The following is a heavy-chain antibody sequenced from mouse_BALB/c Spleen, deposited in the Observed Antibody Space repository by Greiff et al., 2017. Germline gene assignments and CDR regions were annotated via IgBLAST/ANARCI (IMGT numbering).Heavy chain of an antibody. V-gene: IGHV1-7*01. CDR2: INPSTGYT. CDR1: GYTFTSYW. D-gene: IGHD1-2*01. J-gene: IGHJ4*01. Sequence: QVQLQQSGAELAKPGASVKMSCKASGYTFTSYWMHWVKQRPGQGLEWIGYINPSTGYTEYNQKFKDKATLTADKSSSTAYMQLSSLTSEDSAVYYCARYYGPYYYAMDHWGQGTSVTVSS. CDR3: ARYYGPYYYAMDH.